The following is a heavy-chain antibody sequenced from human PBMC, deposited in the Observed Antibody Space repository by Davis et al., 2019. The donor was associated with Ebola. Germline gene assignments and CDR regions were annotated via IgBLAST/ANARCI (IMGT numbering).Heavy chain of an antibody. V-gene: IGHV6-1*01. J-gene: IGHJ4*02. CDR3: AKGWLRSGIRY. Sequence: LRLSCALSGDSVSGNSGAWNWIRQSPSRGLEWLGRTYYPSKWYIDYAVSVKSRIIINLDTPKNQFSLQLNSVTPEDTAVYYCAKGWLRSGIRYWGQGTLVTVSS. CDR1: GDSVSGNSGA. D-gene: IGHD5-12*01. CDR2: TYYPSKWYI.